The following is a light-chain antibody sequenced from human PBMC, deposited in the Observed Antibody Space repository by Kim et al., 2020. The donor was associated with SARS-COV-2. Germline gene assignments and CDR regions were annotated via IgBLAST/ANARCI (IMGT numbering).Light chain of an antibody. Sequence: GDRVTITCRASQGITNSLAWYQQKPGKVPQLLIYAASALQSGVPSRFSGSGSGTDFTLTISSLQPEDVATYYCQKYNSAPSTFAQGTTVDLK. CDR3: QKYNSAPST. V-gene: IGKV1-27*01. J-gene: IGKJ1*01. CDR2: AAS. CDR1: QGITNS.